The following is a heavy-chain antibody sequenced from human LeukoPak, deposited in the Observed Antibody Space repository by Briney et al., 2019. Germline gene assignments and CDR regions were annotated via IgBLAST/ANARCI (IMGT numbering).Heavy chain of an antibody. Sequence: GGSLRLSCAGYGITLSELWMNWVSQVRAKGLEWVANIKQDGSEKKYVDSVKGRFTISRDNAKNSVYLQMNSLRVDDTAVYYCVGGYGWLPDYWGQGALVTVSS. V-gene: IGHV3-7*04. CDR1: GITLSELW. J-gene: IGHJ4*02. D-gene: IGHD6-19*01. CDR2: IKQDGSEK. CDR3: VGGYGWLPDY.